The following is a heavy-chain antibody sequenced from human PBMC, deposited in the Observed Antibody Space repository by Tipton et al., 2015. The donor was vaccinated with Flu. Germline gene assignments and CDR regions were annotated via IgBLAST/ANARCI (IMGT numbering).Heavy chain of an antibody. CDR3: AKCWGNIAMSTYYFDF. Sequence: AVSGFTFSDYAMTWVRQAPGKGLEWVSTISGTGDITYYADSVKGRFTISRDNSKNTLYLQMNSLRTEDTAVYYCAKCWGNIAMSTYYFDFWGQGTLVTVSS. V-gene: IGHV3-23*01. CDR1: GFTFSDYA. CDR2: ISGTGDIT. D-gene: IGHD5-18*01. J-gene: IGHJ4*02.